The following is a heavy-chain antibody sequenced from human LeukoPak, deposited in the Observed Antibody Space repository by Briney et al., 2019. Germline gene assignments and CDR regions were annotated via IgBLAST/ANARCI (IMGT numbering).Heavy chain of an antibody. CDR1: GGSISSYY. V-gene: IGHV4-59*01. D-gene: IGHD1-26*01. CDR3: ARGREGGKTPFDY. J-gene: IGHJ4*02. CDR2: IYLSGST. Sequence: SETLSLTCTVSGGSISSYYWSWIRQPPGKGLEWIGYIYLSGSTNYNPSLESRVTISVDTSKNQVSLKLSSVTAADTAVYYCARGREGGKTPFDYWGQGTLVTVSS.